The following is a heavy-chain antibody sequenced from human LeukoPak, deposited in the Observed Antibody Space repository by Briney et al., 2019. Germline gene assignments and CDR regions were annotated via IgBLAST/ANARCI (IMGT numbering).Heavy chain of an antibody. V-gene: IGHV3-21*01. CDR2: ISSSSSYI. CDR1: GFTFSSYS. Sequence: GGSLRLSCAASGFTFSSYSMNWVRQAPGKGLEWVSSISSSSSYIYYADSVKGRFTISRDNAKNSLYLQMSSLRAEDTAVYYCARDMTTVTSYYFDYWGQGTLVTVSS. D-gene: IGHD4-17*01. CDR3: ARDMTTVTSYYFDY. J-gene: IGHJ4*02.